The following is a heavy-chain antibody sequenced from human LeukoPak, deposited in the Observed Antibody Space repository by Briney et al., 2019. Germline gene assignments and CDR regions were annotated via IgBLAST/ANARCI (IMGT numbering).Heavy chain of an antibody. CDR2: INPSGGST. D-gene: IGHD3/OR15-3a*01. CDR3: ARGDWLDY. CDR1: GYTFTSYY. J-gene: IGHJ4*02. Sequence: PVASVKVSCKASGYTFTSYYMHWVRQAPGQGLEWMGIINPSGGSTSYAQKFQGRVTTTTDTSTSTAYMEVRSLRSDDTAVYYCARGDWLDYWGQGTLVTVSS. V-gene: IGHV1-46*01.